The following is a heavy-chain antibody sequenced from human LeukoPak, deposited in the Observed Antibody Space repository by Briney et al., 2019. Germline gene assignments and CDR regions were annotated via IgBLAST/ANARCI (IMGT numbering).Heavy chain of an antibody. Sequence: ASVKVSCTTSGYTCTNYGMHWVRQAPRQSPEWMGWINTGNGNTKSSQKFQDRVTLTRDTSASTAYMELNSLSSEDTAVYYCARVPLDDASRHYYPHWGQGTLVTVSS. V-gene: IGHV1-3*04. CDR3: ARVPLDDASRHYYPH. J-gene: IGHJ1*01. CDR2: INTGNGNT. D-gene: IGHD3-10*01. CDR1: GYTCTNYG.